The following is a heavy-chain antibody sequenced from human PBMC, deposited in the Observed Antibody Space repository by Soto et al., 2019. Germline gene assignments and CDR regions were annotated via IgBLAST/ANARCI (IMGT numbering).Heavy chain of an antibody. J-gene: IGHJ6*03. CDR2: ISAYNGNT. V-gene: IGHV1-18*01. Sequence: GASVKVSCKASGYTFTSYGISWVRQAPGQGLEWMGWISAYNGNTNYAQKLQGRVTMTTDTSTSTAYMELRSLRSDDTAVYYCARAPLMVRDYDILTGYYYYYYYMDVWGKGTTVTVSS. CDR1: GYTFTSYG. D-gene: IGHD3-9*01. CDR3: ARAPLMVRDYDILTGYYYYYYYMDV.